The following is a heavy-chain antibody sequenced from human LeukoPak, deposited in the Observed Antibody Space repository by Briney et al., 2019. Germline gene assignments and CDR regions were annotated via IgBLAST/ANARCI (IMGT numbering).Heavy chain of an antibody. CDR3: ARLTRSWYGIDY. J-gene: IGHJ4*02. D-gene: IGHD6-13*01. CDR2: IYYSGST. CDR1: GGSISSDY. Sequence: SETLSLTCTVSGGSISSDYWSWIRQPPGKGLEWVGYIYYSGSTNYNPSLKSLVTISVDTSKNQFSLKLSSVTAADTAVYHCARLTRSWYGIDYWGQGTLVTVSS. V-gene: IGHV4-59*08.